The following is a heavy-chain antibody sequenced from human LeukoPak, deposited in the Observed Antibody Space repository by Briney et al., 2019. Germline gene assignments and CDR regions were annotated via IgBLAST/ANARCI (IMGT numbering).Heavy chain of an antibody. V-gene: IGHV1-18*01. CDR1: GYTFTSYG. J-gene: IGHJ5*02. D-gene: IGHD3-10*01. Sequence: ASVKVSCKASGYTFTSYGISWVRQAPGQGLEWMGWISAYNGNTNYAQKFQGRVTMTRDTSISTAYMELSRLRSDDTAVYYCARNAYGSGSYHPWGQGTLVTVSS. CDR2: ISAYNGNT. CDR3: ARNAYGSGSYHP.